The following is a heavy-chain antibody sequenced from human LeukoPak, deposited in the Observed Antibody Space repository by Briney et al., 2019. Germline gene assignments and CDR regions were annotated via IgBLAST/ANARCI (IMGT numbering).Heavy chain of an antibody. V-gene: IGHV3-23*01. CDR1: GFTFSSYA. Sequence: GGSLRLSCAASGFTFSSYAISWVRQAPEKGLEWVSAISGSGDTTYYADSVKGRLTISRDNSKNTLYLQMNSLRAEDTAVYYCATWGTMFDYWGQGTLVTVSS. CDR3: ATWGTMFDY. D-gene: IGHD3-16*01. J-gene: IGHJ4*02. CDR2: ISGSGDTT.